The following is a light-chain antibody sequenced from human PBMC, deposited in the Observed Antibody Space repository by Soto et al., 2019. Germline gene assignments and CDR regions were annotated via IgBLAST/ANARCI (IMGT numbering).Light chain of an antibody. CDR3: QQYEDSPWT. V-gene: IGKV3-20*01. Sequence: EVVLTQSPDTLALSPGERATLSCRASQSVSSSYLAWYQQKPGQAPRLLIHGASSRATGIPDTFSGSGCGTDFTLTTSRLEPDDFAVDYWQQYEDSPWTFGQGTKVESK. CDR2: GAS. CDR1: QSVSSSY. J-gene: IGKJ1*01.